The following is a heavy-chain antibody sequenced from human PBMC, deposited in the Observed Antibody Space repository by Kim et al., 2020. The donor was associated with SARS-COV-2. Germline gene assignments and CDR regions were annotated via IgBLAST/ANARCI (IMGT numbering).Heavy chain of an antibody. CDR3: VRGGVRWDLDY. CDR1: GFTLIAYY. J-gene: IGHJ4*02. Sequence: ASVKVSCKASGFTLIAYYIQWMRQAPGQGLEWMGRIDPYGGDIKSAQKFQGRVAMTVDTSISTAYLEVTSLTSDDTAVYYCVRGGVRWDLDYWGQGTLVTVSS. D-gene: IGHD2-21*01. CDR2: IDPYGGDI. V-gene: IGHV1-2*06.